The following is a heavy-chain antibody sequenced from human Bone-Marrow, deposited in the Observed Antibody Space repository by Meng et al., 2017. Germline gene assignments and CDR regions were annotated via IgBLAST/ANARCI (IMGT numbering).Heavy chain of an antibody. D-gene: IGHD3-16*01. CDR2: ISYDGSNK. CDR3: ARDPGTLGELETYDY. V-gene: IGHV3-30*04. J-gene: IGHJ4*02. Sequence: GESLKISCAASGFTFSSYAMHWVRQAPCKWLEWVAVISYDGSNKYYADSVKGRFTISRDNSKNTLYLQMNSLRAEDTAVYYCARDPGTLGELETYDYWGQGTLVTVSS. CDR1: GFTFSSYA.